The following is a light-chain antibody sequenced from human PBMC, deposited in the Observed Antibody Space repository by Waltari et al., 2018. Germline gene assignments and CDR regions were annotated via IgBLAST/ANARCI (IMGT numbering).Light chain of an antibody. CDR2: ENN. Sequence: QSVLTQPPSVSAAPGQKVTISCSGSTPNLGSTYVSWYQHLPGTVPKLLIYENNERPPGIPDRFSGSKSGTSATLDIAGLQTGDEGEYYCATWDESLNGVFGPGTKVTVL. CDR3: ATWDESLNGV. J-gene: IGLJ1*01. CDR1: TPNLGSTY. V-gene: IGLV1-51*02.